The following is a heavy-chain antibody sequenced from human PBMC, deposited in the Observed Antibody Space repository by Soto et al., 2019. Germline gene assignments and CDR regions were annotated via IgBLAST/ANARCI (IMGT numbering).Heavy chain of an antibody. D-gene: IGHD6-13*01. V-gene: IGHV1-69*13. CDR1: GGTFSSYR. CDR3: VRDSGATLSSS. Sequence: SVKVSCKASGGTFSSYRINWVRQAPGQGLEWVGGIVPIRRTADYAQTFQGRVSITADESARTSYMELRSLRSQDTAVYYCVRDSGATLSSSWGQGTLVTVSS. CDR2: IVPIRRTA. J-gene: IGHJ4*02.